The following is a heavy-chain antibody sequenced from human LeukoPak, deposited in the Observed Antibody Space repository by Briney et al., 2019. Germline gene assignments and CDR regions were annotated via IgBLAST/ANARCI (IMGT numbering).Heavy chain of an antibody. J-gene: IGHJ4*02. V-gene: IGHV4-34*01. Sequence: SETLSLTCAVYGGSFSGYYWSWIRQPPGKGLEWIGEINHSGSTNYNPSLKSRVTISVDTSKNQFSLKLSSVTAADTAVYCCARVASRRYYGSGSYRVDYWGQGTLVTVSS. CDR2: INHSGST. CDR3: ARVASRRYYGSGSYRVDY. D-gene: IGHD3-10*01. CDR1: GGSFSGYY.